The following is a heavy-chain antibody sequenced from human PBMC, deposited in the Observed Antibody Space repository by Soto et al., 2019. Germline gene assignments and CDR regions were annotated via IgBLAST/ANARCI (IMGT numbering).Heavy chain of an antibody. CDR3: AKDPGRDSYGMDV. Sequence: QVQLVESGGGVVQPGRSLRLSCAASGFTFSSYGMHWVRQAPGKGLEWVAVISYDGSNKYYADSVKGRFTISRDNSKNTLYLQMNSLRAEDTAVYYCAKDPGRDSYGMDVWGQGTTVTVSS. CDR1: GFTFSSYG. V-gene: IGHV3-30*18. CDR2: ISYDGSNK. J-gene: IGHJ6*02. D-gene: IGHD2-15*01.